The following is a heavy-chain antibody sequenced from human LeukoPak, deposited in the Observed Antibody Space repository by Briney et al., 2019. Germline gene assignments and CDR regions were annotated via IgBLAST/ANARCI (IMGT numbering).Heavy chain of an antibody. D-gene: IGHD3-22*01. J-gene: IGHJ3*01. CDR2: IYYGGST. Sequence: SETLSLTCTVSGGSVSSSHYWGWIRQPPGKGLEWIGSIYYGGSTYYNASLRSRVTTSVDTSKNQFSLKLSSVTAADTAVYYCAKSTYYYDTFVNAFDLWGQGTVVTVSS. CDR3: AKSTYYYDTFVNAFDL. V-gene: IGHV4-39*07. CDR1: GGSVSSSHY.